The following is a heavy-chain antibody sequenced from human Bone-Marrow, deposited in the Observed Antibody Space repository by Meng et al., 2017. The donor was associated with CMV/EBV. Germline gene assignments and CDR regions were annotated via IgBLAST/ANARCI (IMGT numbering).Heavy chain of an antibody. V-gene: IGHV3-9*01. CDR3: ARGPPQYSGYDLGNEY. CDR2: ISWNSGSI. J-gene: IGHJ4*02. Sequence: SLKISCAASGFTFDDYAMHWVRQAPGKGLEWVSGISWNSGSIGYADSVKGRFTISRDNAKNTLYLQMNSLRAEDTAVYYCARGPPQYSGYDLGNEYWGQGSLVTVSS. CDR1: GFTFDDYA. D-gene: IGHD5-12*01.